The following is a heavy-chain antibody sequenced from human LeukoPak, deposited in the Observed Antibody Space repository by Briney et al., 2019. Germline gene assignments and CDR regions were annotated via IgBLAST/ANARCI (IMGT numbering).Heavy chain of an antibody. CDR2: ISAYNGNT. J-gene: IGHJ4*02. CDR1: GYTFTSYG. Sequence: GASVKVSCKASGYTFTSYGISWVRQAPGQGLEWMGWISAYNGNTNYAQKFQGRVTMTEDTSTDTAYMELSSLRSEDTAVYYCATEGNPAAGNYWGQGTLVTVSS. D-gene: IGHD6-13*01. V-gene: IGHV1-18*01. CDR3: ATEGNPAAGNY.